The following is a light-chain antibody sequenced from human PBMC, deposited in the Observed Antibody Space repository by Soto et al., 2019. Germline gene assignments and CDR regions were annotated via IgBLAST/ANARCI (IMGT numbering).Light chain of an antibody. CDR1: QSISSSY. CDR2: DAY. J-gene: IGKJ2*01. V-gene: IGKV3-11*01. Sequence: EIVLTQSPGTLSLSPGERATLSCRASQSISSSYLAWYQQKLGQAPRLLIYDAYTRATGVAARFTGSGSATDFSLTITSLEPEDFAVYYCQQRAKWPITFGPGTKVE. CDR3: QQRAKWPIT.